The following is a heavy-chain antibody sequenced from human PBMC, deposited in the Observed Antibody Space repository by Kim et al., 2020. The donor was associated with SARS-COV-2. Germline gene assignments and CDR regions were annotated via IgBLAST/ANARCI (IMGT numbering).Heavy chain of an antibody. D-gene: IGHD1-26*01. CDR2: IYYSGST. J-gene: IGHJ2*01. CDR1: GGSVSSGSYY. V-gene: IGHV4-61*01. Sequence: SETLSLTCTVSGGSVSSGSYYWSWIRQPPGKGLEWIGYIYYSGSTNYSPSLKSRVTISVDTSKNQFSLKLSSVTAADTAVYYCARTAYSGSYYGYFDLWG. CDR3: ARTAYSGSYYGYFDL.